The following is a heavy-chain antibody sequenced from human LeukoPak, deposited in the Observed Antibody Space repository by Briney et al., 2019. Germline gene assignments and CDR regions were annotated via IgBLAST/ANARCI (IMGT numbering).Heavy chain of an antibody. Sequence: SQTLSLTCTVSGGSISSGSYYWSWIRQPAGKGLEWIGRIYTSGSTNYNPSLESRVTISVDTSKNQFSLKLSSVTAADTAVYYCARDVPYSGSDYWGQGTLVTVSS. CDR2: IYTSGST. CDR3: ARDVPYSGSDY. V-gene: IGHV4-61*02. D-gene: IGHD1-26*01. CDR1: GGSISSGSYY. J-gene: IGHJ4*02.